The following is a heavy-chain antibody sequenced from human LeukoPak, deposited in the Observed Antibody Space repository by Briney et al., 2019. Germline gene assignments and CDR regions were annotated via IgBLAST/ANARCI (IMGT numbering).Heavy chain of an antibody. V-gene: IGHV4-34*03. CDR1: GGSFSGYY. CDR3: SNTIFGVVPVDY. Sequence: SETLSLTCAVYGGSFSGYYWSWIRQPPGKGLEWIGEINHSGSTNYNPSLKSRVTISVDTSKNQFSLKLSSVTAADTAVYYCSNTIFGVVPVDYWGQGTLVTVSS. CDR2: INHSGST. D-gene: IGHD3-3*01. J-gene: IGHJ4*02.